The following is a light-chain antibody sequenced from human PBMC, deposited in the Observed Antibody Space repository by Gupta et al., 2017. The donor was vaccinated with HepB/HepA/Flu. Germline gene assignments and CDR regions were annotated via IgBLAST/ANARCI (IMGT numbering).Light chain of an antibody. CDR3: PEWDSSTSWV. CDR1: KLGNKY. Sequence: SYELTQPPSVSVSPGPTASITCSGDKLGNKYACWYQQKPGQSPVMVSYQDSKRPSGIPERFSGANSGTTATTTISGNQAMDDAYYYCPEWDSSTSWVFGGGTKLTVL. J-gene: IGLJ3*02. V-gene: IGLV3-1*01. CDR2: QDS.